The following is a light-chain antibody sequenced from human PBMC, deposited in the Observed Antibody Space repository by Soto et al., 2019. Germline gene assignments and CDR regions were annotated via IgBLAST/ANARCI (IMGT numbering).Light chain of an antibody. J-gene: IGLJ1*01. CDR2: DVW. CDR1: NSDVGRYDY. CDR3: SSWTSSSTHV. V-gene: IGLV2-14*03. Sequence: QSALTQPASVSGSPGQSITISCTGTNSDVGRYDYVSWYQQHPGKAPKLMIYDVWNRPSGVSYRFSGSKSGNTASLTISGLQAEDEADYYCSSWTSSSTHVFGTGTKLTVL.